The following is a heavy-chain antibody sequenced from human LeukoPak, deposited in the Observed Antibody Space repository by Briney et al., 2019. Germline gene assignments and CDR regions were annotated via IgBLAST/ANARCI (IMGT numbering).Heavy chain of an antibody. CDR2: INHSGST. CDR3: ARAMSIAARLQTNY. J-gene: IGHJ4*02. CDR1: GFTFSSYG. D-gene: IGHD6-6*01. V-gene: IGHV4-34*01. Sequence: GTLRLSCAASGFTFSSYGMSWVRQAPGKGLEWIGEINHSGSTNYNPSLKSRVTISVDTSKNQFSLNLTSVTAADTAVYYCARAMSIAARLQTNYWGQGTLVTVSS.